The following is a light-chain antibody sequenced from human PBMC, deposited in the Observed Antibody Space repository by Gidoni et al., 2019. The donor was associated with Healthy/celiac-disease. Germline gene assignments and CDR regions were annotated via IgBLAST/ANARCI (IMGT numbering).Light chain of an antibody. V-gene: IGLV2-14*01. CDR3: SSYTSSSTHWV. CDR2: EVS. Sequence: QSALTQPASVSGSPGQSITISCTGTSSHVGGYNYVSWYQQHPGKAPKLMIYEVSNRPSGVPDRFSGSKSGNTASLTISGLQAEDEADYYCSSYTSSSTHWVFGGGTKLTVL. CDR1: SSHVGGYNY. J-gene: IGLJ3*02.